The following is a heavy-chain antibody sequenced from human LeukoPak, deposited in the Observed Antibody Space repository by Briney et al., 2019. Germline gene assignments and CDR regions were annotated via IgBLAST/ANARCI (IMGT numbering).Heavy chain of an antibody. J-gene: IGHJ6*02. V-gene: IGHV4-59*01. CDR2: IYYSGST. CDR3: ARDVGYDYVWGGYRYQAGMDV. Sequence: SETLSLTCTVSGGSISSYYWSWIRQPPGKGLEWIGYIYYSGSTNYNPSLKSRVTISVDTSKNQFSLKLSSVTAADTAVYYCARDVGYDYVWGGYRYQAGMDVWGQGTTVTVSS. D-gene: IGHD3-16*02. CDR1: GGSISSYY.